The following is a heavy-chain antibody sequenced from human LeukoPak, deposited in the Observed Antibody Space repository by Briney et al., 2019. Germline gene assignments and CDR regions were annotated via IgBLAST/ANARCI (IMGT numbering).Heavy chain of an antibody. CDR2: ISSSSSTV. D-gene: IGHD3-3*01. CDR1: GFTFSSYS. CDR3: ARDTPRFLEWSSFDY. Sequence: PGGSLRLSCAASGFTFSSYSMNWVRQAPGKGLEWVSYISSSSSTVYYADSVKGQFTISRDNAKNSLYLQMNSLRAEDTAVYYCARDTPRFLEWSSFDYWGQGTLVTVSS. J-gene: IGHJ4*02. V-gene: IGHV3-48*01.